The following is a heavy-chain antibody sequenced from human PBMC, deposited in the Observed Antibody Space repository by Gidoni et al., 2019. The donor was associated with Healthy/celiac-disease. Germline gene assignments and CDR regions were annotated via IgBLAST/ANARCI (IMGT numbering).Heavy chain of an antibody. Sequence: QVQLVQSGAEVKKPGSSVKVSCKASGGTFSSYTISWVRQAPGQGLEWMGRIIPILGIANYAQKFQGRVTITADKSTSTAYMELSSLRSEDTAVYYCASIVDTAMATRGYYGMDVWGQGTTVTVSS. V-gene: IGHV1-69*02. CDR2: IIPILGIA. CDR3: ASIVDTAMATRGYYGMDV. D-gene: IGHD5-18*01. CDR1: GGTFSSYT. J-gene: IGHJ6*02.